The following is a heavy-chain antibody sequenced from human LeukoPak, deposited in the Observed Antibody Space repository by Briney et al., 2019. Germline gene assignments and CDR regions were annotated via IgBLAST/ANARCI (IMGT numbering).Heavy chain of an antibody. V-gene: IGHV3-21*01. D-gene: IGHD2-2*01. CDR3: ARGSGYCTSTSCYVYYYYGMDI. Sequence: GGSQRLSCAASGFTFNSYTMNWVRQAPGKGLEWVSSISSSSSYIYYADSVKGRFTISRDNAKNSLYLQMNSLRAEDTAVYFCARGSGYCTSTSCYVYYYYGMDIWGQGTTVTVSS. CDR1: GFTFNSYT. J-gene: IGHJ6*02. CDR2: ISSSSSYI.